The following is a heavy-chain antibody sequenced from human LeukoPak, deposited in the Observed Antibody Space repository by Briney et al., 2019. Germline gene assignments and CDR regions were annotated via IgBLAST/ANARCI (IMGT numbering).Heavy chain of an antibody. CDR3: ARGLAVTGTYFQH. D-gene: IGHD6-19*01. CDR1: GGSIFSYY. J-gene: IGHJ1*01. V-gene: IGHV4-59*08. CDR2: IYYSGST. Sequence: SETLSLTCTVSGGSIFSYYWSWIRQPPGKGLEWMGYIYYSGSTNYNPSLKSRVTISVDTSKNQFSLRVSSVTAADTAVYYCARGLAVTGTYFQHWGQGTLVTVSS.